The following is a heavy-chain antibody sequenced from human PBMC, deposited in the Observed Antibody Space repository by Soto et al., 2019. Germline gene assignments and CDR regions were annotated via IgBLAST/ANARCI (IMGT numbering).Heavy chain of an antibody. CDR2: LYYSGST. D-gene: IGHD3-16*02. J-gene: IGHJ3*02. V-gene: IGHV4-31*03. CDR3: ARDRGMITFGGVIVREYGAFDI. CDR1: GGSISSGGYY. Sequence: QVQLQESGPGLVKPSQTLSLTCTVSGGSISSGGYYWSWIRQHPGKGLEWIGYLYYSGSTYYNPSLKSRVTISVDTSKNQFSLKLSSVTAADTAVYYCARDRGMITFGGVIVREYGAFDIWGQGTMVTVSS.